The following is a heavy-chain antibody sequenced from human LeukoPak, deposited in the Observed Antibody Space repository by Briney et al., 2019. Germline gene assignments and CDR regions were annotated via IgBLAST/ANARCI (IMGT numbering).Heavy chain of an antibody. J-gene: IGHJ5*02. CDR1: GYSFIENY. CDR2: INPHTGAA. CDR3: ARGKSGYSP. V-gene: IGHV1-2*02. D-gene: IGHD3-3*01. Sequence: ASVKVSCKVSGYSFIENYLHWVRQAPGQGLEWMGLINPHTGAANYSHKFQGRVTMTRDTSISTAYMPLTRLKFADTATYYCARGKSGYSPWGQGTPVTVSS.